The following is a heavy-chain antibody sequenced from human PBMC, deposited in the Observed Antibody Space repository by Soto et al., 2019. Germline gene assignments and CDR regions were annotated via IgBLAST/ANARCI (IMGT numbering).Heavy chain of an antibody. D-gene: IGHD3-10*01. Sequence: QVKLQESGPGLATPSGTLSLTCAVSGVSLTSGNWWTWVRQSPQRGLEYIGEIFHDGTANYYPSFERLVAMSVDTSRNQFALILTSVTAADTAVYFCARLVYDTRLNYMYFDFWGPGTLVTVSS. CDR1: GVSLTSGNW. CDR2: IFHDGTA. CDR3: ARLVYDTRLNYMYFDF. V-gene: IGHV4-4*02. J-gene: IGHJ4*02.